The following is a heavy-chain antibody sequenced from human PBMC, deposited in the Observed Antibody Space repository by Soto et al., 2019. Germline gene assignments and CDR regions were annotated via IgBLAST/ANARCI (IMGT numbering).Heavy chain of an antibody. CDR2: INPNTGVA. V-gene: IGHV1-2*02. CDR1: GYLFTGYH. Sequence: DSVQVSCKASGYLFTGYHVHWVRQAPGQGLEWMGWINPNTGVANYAQNFQGRVTMTRDTSLSTAYMELSRLRSDDTAVYYCARWRYGSSTSCSCIDGWGQGTTVTVSS. D-gene: IGHD2-2*01. CDR3: ARWRYGSSTSCSCIDG. J-gene: IGHJ6*02.